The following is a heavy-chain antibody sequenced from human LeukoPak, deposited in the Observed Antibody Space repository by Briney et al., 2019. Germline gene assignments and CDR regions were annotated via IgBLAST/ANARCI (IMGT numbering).Heavy chain of an antibody. J-gene: IGHJ1*01. V-gene: IGHV3-48*01. CDR2: LGTTGCI. CDR1: GFTLSSFS. D-gene: IGHD3-10*01. Sequence: GGSLRLSCEASGFTLSSFSMIWVRQGPGKGLEWISYLGTTGCIAYSDSAVGRFTIFRDNARNSLHLQLDSLRVDDTAVYYCARDPSGGNVDHWGQGTLVTVSS. CDR3: ARDPSGGNVDH.